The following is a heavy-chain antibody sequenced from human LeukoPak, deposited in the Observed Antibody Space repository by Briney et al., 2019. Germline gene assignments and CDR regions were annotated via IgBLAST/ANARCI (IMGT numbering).Heavy chain of an antibody. Sequence: GGSLRLSCAASGFTFSSYSMNWVRQAPGKGMEWVSSISSSSSYIYYADSVKGRFTISRDNAKNSLYLQMNSLRAEDTAVYYCARESGFFFDYWGQGTLVTVSS. CDR1: GFTFSSYS. CDR2: ISSSSSYI. V-gene: IGHV3-21*01. CDR3: ARESGFFFDY. J-gene: IGHJ4*02. D-gene: IGHD3-10*01.